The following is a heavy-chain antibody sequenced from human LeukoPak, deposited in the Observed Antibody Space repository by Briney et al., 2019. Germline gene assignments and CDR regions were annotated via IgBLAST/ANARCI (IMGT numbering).Heavy chain of an antibody. V-gene: IGHV1-46*01. CDR3: ARVSGSSEAAFDI. Sequence: GSSVKVSCKASGDTFSSYAIAWVRQAPGQGPEWMGVISPSGGSTTYAQKFQGRVTLTRDMSTSTDYLELSSLRSEDTAVYFCARVSGSSEAAFDIWGPGTMVTVSS. D-gene: IGHD3-10*01. CDR2: ISPSGGST. J-gene: IGHJ3*02. CDR1: GDTFSSYA.